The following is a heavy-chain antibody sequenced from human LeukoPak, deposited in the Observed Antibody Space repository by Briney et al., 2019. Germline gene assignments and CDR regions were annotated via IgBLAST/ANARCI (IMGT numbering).Heavy chain of an antibody. D-gene: IGHD3-22*01. CDR1: GGSISSYY. CDR3: AAGAGLVVINY. CDR2: IYYSGST. J-gene: IGHJ4*02. Sequence: SETLSLTCTVSGGSISSYYWSWIRQPPGKGLEWIGYIYYSGSTNYNPSLKSRATISVDTSKNQFSLKLSSVTAADTAVYYCAAGAGLVVINYWGQGTLVTVSS. V-gene: IGHV4-59*01.